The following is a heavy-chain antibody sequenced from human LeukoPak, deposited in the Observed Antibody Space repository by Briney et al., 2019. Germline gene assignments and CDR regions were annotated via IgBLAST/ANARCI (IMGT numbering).Heavy chain of an antibody. V-gene: IGHV5-51*01. CDR1: GYSFTSYW. CDR3: ARAGYCSSTSCYFMFDWFDP. D-gene: IGHD2-2*03. CDR2: IYPSDSDT. J-gene: IGHJ5*02. Sequence: GESLKISCKGSGYSFTSYWIGLVRQMPGKVLEFMGIIYPSDSDTRYSPSFQGQVTISADKSISTAYLQWSSLKASDTAMYYCARAGYCSSTSCYFMFDWFDPWGQGTLVTVSS.